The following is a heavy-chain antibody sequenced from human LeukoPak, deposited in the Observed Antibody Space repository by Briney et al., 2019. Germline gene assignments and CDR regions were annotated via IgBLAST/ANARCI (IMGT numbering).Heavy chain of an antibody. Sequence: GASVKVSCKVSGYTLTELSMHWVRQAPGKGREGMGGFYPEDGETIYARKFQGRVTMTENTSTDTAYMELSSLRSEDTAVYYCATRANYYDSSGYYYVGWGQGTLVTVSS. CDR3: ATRANYYDSSGYYYVG. V-gene: IGHV1-24*01. D-gene: IGHD3-22*01. J-gene: IGHJ4*02. CDR2: FYPEDGET. CDR1: GYTLTELS.